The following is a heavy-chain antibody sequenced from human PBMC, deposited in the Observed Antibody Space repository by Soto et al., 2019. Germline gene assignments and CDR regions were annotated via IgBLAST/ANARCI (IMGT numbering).Heavy chain of an antibody. V-gene: IGHV4-34*01. CDR3: ARGRISAAGSPYNWFEP. J-gene: IGHJ5*02. CDR2: IHHRGST. D-gene: IGHD6-13*01. Sequence: QVQVQQWGAGLLKPSETLSLTCAVYGGSFSGYYWSWLRQPPGKGLEWIAAIHHRGSTNYNPSLQTRLTISIDTFKNQVSLKLSSVTAADTAVYYCARGRISAAGSPYNWFEPWGQGTLVTVSS. CDR1: GGSFSGYY.